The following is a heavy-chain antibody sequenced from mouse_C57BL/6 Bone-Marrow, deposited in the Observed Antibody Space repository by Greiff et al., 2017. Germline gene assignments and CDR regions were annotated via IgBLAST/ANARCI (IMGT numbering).Heavy chain of an antibody. CDR2: IGPSDSYT. J-gene: IGHJ3*01. V-gene: IGHV1-69*01. Sequence: VQLQQSGAGLVMPGASVKLSCKASGYTFTSYWMPWVKQRPGQGLEWIGEIGPSDSYTNYNQKFKGKFTLTVDKSSSTAYMPLSSLTSEDSAFYYCARGGWLRFAYWGQGTLVTVSA. D-gene: IGHD2-3*01. CDR3: ARGGWLRFAY. CDR1: GYTFTSYW.